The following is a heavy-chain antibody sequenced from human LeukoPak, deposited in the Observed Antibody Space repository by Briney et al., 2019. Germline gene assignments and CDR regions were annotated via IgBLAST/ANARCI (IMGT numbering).Heavy chain of an antibody. Sequence: PGGSLRLSCAASGFTFSSYAMSWVRQAPGKGLVWVSRINTDGSTTSYADSVKGRFTISRDNAKNTLYLQMNSLRAEDTAVYYCARCAAGIAVAPSGDWGQGTLVTVSS. D-gene: IGHD6-19*01. CDR1: GFTFSSYA. CDR2: INTDGSTT. CDR3: ARCAAGIAVAPSGD. V-gene: IGHV3-74*01. J-gene: IGHJ4*02.